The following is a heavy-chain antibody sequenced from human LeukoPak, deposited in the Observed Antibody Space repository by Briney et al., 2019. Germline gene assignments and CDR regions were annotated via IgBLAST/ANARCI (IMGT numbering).Heavy chain of an antibody. J-gene: IGHJ4*02. CDR2: ISYDGSNK. V-gene: IGHV3-30*04. Sequence: GGSLRLSCAASGFTFSSYAMHWVRQAPGKGLEWVAVISYDGSNKYYADSVKGRFTISRDNSKNTLYLQMNSLRAEDTAVYYCANGPRYSSGWYAYWGQGTLVTVSS. CDR1: GFTFSSYA. D-gene: IGHD6-19*01. CDR3: ANGPRYSSGWYAY.